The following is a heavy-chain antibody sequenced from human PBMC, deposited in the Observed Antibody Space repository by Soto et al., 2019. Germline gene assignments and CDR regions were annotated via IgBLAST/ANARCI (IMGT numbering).Heavy chain of an antibody. Sequence: SETLSLTCAVSGDSISSYYCMWIRQPPGKGLESKWYSEYAISVQSRITVNADTSKNQVSLQLDSVTPDDTAVYYCARLIGNSWLDYWGQGTLVTVSS. J-gene: IGHJ4*02. D-gene: IGHD6-13*01. CDR1: GDSISSYY. V-gene: IGHV4-59*08. CDR3: ARLIGNSWLDY. CDR2: S.